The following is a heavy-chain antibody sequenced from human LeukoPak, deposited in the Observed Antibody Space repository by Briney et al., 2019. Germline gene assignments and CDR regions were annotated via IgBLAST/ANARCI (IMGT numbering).Heavy chain of an antibody. CDR3: ARERQDTILHSGAFDI. Sequence: GGPLRLSCAAFAFTFSTYFMRWVRQAPGKGLERGVDIASDGSHTFYVESVKGRFTISRDYSKTTLNLQMNSLRAEDTAVYFCARERQDTILHSGAFDIWGQGTMVTVSS. V-gene: IGHV3-30-3*01. CDR2: IASDGSHT. J-gene: IGHJ3*02. D-gene: IGHD2-21*01. CDR1: AFTFSTYF.